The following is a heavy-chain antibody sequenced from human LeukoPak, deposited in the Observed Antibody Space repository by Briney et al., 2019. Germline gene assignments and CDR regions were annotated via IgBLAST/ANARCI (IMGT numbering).Heavy chain of an antibody. Sequence: SVKVSCKASGGTFSSYAISWVRQAPGQGLEWMGGIIPIFGTAYYAQKFQGRVTITAHESTSTAYMELRSLRSDDTAVYYCARDQGPYYYDSSGSGFDPWGQGTLVTVSS. CDR1: GGTFSSYA. V-gene: IGHV1-69*13. CDR2: IIPIFGTA. J-gene: IGHJ5*02. D-gene: IGHD3-22*01. CDR3: ARDQGPYYYDSSGSGFDP.